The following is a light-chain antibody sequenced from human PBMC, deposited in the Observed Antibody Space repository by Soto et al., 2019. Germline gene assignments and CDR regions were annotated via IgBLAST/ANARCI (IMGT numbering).Light chain of an antibody. CDR2: EVS. CDR3: NSYAGTSNV. V-gene: IGLV2-8*01. CDR1: SSDVGGSKY. J-gene: IGLJ1*01. Sequence: QSALTQPPSAPGSPGQSVTISCTGTSSDVGGSKYVSWYQQHPGKAPKLIIYEVSERPSGVPDRFAGSKSGNTASLTVSGLQAEDEAHYYCNSYAGTSNVFGTGTKLTVL.